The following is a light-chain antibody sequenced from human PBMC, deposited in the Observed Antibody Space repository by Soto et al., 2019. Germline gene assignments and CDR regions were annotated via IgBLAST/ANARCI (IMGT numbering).Light chain of an antibody. Sequence: IQMTQSPSSLSASVGDRVTITCRASQSISSSLNRYQQKPGKAPKLLIYAASSLQSGVPSRFSGSGSGTDFSITISSLQPEDCATYCCQQSYSTPRTFGQRTKVQIK. CDR3: QQSYSTPRT. CDR1: QSISSS. V-gene: IGKV1-39*01. CDR2: AAS. J-gene: IGKJ1*01.